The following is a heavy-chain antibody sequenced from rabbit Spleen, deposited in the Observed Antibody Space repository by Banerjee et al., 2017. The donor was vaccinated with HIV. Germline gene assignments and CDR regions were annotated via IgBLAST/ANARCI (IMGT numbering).Heavy chain of an antibody. V-gene: IGHV1S47*01. D-gene: IGHD6-1*01. CDR1: GFDFSVYG. Sequence: QEQLVESGGGLVQPGGSLKLSCKASGFDFSVYGLSWVRQAPGKGLEWIGYIDPIFGRTYYASWVNGRFTISSHNAQNTLYLQLNSLTAADTATYFCARGPPYAGYAGYGYVYFNLWGPGTLVTVS. J-gene: IGHJ4*01. CDR2: IDPIFGRT. CDR3: ARGPPYAGYAGYGYVYFNL.